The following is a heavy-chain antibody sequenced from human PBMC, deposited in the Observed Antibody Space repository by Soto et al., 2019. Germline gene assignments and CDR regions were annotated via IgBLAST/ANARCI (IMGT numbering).Heavy chain of an antibody. V-gene: IGHV4-34*01. CDR3: ARGPLMTYYSGSGSRDRGYFDF. CDR2: ISRSGSA. Sequence: TLSLTCAVSGGSFSGYYWNWIRQPPVKGLEWLGEISRSGSATYNPSLKGRVTMSVDTSKSQISLNVTSVTAADTAVYYCARGPLMTYYSGSGSRDRGYFDFWGQGTLGTVSS. CDR1: GGSFSGYY. J-gene: IGHJ4*02. D-gene: IGHD3-10*01.